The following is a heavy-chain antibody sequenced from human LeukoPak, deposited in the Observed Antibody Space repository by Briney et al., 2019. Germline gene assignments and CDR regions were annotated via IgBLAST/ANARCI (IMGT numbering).Heavy chain of an antibody. Sequence: GGSLRLSCAASGFTFSSYEMNWVRQAPGKGPEWVSYISSSGSTIYYADSVKGRFTISRDNAKNSLYLQMNSLRAEDTAVYYCARQSGYSIYYYYYMDVWGKGTTVTVSS. D-gene: IGHD5-18*01. CDR2: ISSSGSTI. J-gene: IGHJ6*03. CDR1: GFTFSSYE. CDR3: ARQSGYSIYYYYYMDV. V-gene: IGHV3-48*03.